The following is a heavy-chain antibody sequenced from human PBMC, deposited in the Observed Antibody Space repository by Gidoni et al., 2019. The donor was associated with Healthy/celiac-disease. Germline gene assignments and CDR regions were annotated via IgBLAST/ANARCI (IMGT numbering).Heavy chain of an antibody. J-gene: IGHJ4*02. V-gene: IGHV3-53*02. D-gene: IGHD3-22*01. Sequence: EVQLVETGGGLIQPGVSLTLSFAASGFTVSSNYMSWVRQAPGKGLEWVSVSYSGGSTYYADSVKGRFTISRDNSKNTLYLQMNSLRAEDTAVYYCAIDYYDSSGYYGYWGQGTLVTVSS. CDR2: SYSGGST. CDR3: AIDYYDSSGYYGY. CDR1: GFTVSSNY.